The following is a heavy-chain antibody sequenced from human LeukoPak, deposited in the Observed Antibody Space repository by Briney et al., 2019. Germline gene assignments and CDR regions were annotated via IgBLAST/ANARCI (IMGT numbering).Heavy chain of an antibody. CDR3: ARDLRGYYGSGSEAKKAPFDP. CDR1: GYTFTSYG. D-gene: IGHD3-10*01. CDR2: ISAYNSNT. V-gene: IGHV1-18*01. J-gene: IGHJ5*01. Sequence: ASVKVSCKASGYTFTSYGISWVRQAPGQGLEWMGWISAYNSNTNYAQKLQGRVTMTTDTSTSTAYMELRSLRSDDTAVYYCARDLRGYYGSGSEAKKAPFDPWGQGTLVTVSS.